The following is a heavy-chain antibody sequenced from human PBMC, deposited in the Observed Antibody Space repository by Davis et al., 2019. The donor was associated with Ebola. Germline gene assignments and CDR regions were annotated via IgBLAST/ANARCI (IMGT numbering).Heavy chain of an antibody. CDR2: VYYGQA. CDR3: ARDNDPYGGRYKYRPPNAFDL. V-gene: IGHV4-59*12. J-gene: IGHJ3*01. Sequence: PSQTLSLTCSLSGDSITRYYLHWIRQAPGKTLEWIGYVYYGQAIYTPSIKSRVTLFSDTSKNSFSLRLTSVTAADAANYFCARDNDPYGGRYKYRPPNAFDLWGQGTKVAVSS. D-gene: IGHD1-26*01. CDR1: GDSITRYY.